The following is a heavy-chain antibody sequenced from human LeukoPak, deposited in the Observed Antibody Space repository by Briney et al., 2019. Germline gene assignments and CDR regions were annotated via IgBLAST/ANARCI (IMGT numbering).Heavy chain of an antibody. CDR1: GYSFTSYW. Sequence: GESLKISCKGSGYSFTSYWIGWVRQMPGKGLELLGIIYPGDSDTKYSPSFQGQVTISADKSISTDYLQWSSLKASDTAMYYCARYGELLRYFDWLSPHGWFDPWGQGTLVTVSS. CDR3: ARYGELLRYFDWLSPHGWFDP. V-gene: IGHV5-51*01. J-gene: IGHJ5*02. CDR2: IYPGDSDT. D-gene: IGHD3-9*01.